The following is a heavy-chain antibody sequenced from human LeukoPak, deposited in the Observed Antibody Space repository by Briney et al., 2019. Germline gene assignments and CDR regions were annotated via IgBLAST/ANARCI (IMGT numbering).Heavy chain of an antibody. J-gene: IGHJ4*02. CDR3: ARDAGDGYSDY. CDR1: GFTVSSNY. CDR2: IYSGGST. V-gene: IGHV3-53*01. D-gene: IGHD5-24*01. Sequence: GGSLRLSCAASGFTVSSNYMSWVRQAPGKGLEWVSVIYSGGSTYYADSVRGRFTISRDNSKNTLYLQMNSLRAEDTAVYYCARDAGDGYSDYWGQGTLVTVSS.